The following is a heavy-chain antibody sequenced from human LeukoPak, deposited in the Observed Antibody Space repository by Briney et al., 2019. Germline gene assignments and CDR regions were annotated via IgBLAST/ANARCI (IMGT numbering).Heavy chain of an antibody. CDR1: GGSISPYY. Sequence: KPSETLSLTCTVSGGSISPYYWNWIRQPPGKGLEWIGYIHYSGTTNYNPSLRSRVTISVDTSKNRLSLNLSSVTAADTAVYYCARRGSSSWYFDYWGQGTLATVSS. D-gene: IGHD6-13*01. V-gene: IGHV4-59*01. CDR2: IHYSGTT. CDR3: ARRGSSSWYFDY. J-gene: IGHJ4*02.